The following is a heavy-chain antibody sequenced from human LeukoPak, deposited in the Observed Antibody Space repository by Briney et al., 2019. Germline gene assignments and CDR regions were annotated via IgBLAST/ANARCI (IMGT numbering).Heavy chain of an antibody. CDR2: IYTSGST. Sequence: SETLSLTCTVSGGSISSDYGSWIRQPAGKGLEWIGRIYTSGSTNYNPSLKSRVTISVDKSKNQFSLKLSSVTAADTAVYYCARMGRGSSWLLFDLWGRGTLVTVSS. J-gene: IGHJ2*01. D-gene: IGHD6-13*01. V-gene: IGHV4-4*07. CDR1: GGSISSDY. CDR3: ARMGRGSSWLLFDL.